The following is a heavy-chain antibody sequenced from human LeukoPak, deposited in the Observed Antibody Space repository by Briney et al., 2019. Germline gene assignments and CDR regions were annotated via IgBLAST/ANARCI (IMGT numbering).Heavy chain of an antibody. J-gene: IGHJ6*02. CDR2: INHSGST. V-gene: IGHV4-34*01. Sequence: PSETLSLTCAVYGGSFSGYYWSWIRQPPGKGLEWVGEINHSGSTNYNPSLKSRVTISVDTSKNQFSLKLSSVTAADTAVYYCASRGYCSSTSCYTPPYYYYGMDVWGQGTTVTVSS. CDR3: ASRGYCSSTSCYTPPYYYYGMDV. D-gene: IGHD2-2*02. CDR1: GGSFSGYY.